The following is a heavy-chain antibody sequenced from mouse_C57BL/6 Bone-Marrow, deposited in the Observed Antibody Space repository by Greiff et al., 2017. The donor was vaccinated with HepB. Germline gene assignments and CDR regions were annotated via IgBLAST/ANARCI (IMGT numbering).Heavy chain of an antibody. D-gene: IGHD3-2*02. J-gene: IGHJ1*03. CDR2: IDPSDSYT. CDR1: GYTFTSYW. Sequence: QVQLQQPGAELVRPGTSVKLSCKASGYTFTSYWMHWVKQRPGQGLEWIGVIDPSDSYTNYNQKFKGKATLTVDTSSSTAYMQLSSLTSEDSAVYFCAREGAQATGSCYWYFDVWGTGTTVTVSS. V-gene: IGHV1-59*01. CDR3: AREGAQATGSCYWYFDV.